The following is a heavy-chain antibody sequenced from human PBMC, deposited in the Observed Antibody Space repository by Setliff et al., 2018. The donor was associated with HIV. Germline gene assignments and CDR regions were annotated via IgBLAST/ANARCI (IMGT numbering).Heavy chain of an antibody. CDR3: ARLHYDSRGYYHPY. D-gene: IGHD3-22*01. J-gene: IGHJ4*02. V-gene: IGHV4-34*01. Sequence: KSSETLSLTCAVYGGSFTDYYWSWIRQPPGKGLEWIGEINHSGSTNYKPSLKSRVTMSLDTSKNQFSLKLGSVTAADTAVYYCARLHYDSRGYYHPYWGQGTLVTAPQ. CDR2: INHSGST. CDR1: GGSFTDYY.